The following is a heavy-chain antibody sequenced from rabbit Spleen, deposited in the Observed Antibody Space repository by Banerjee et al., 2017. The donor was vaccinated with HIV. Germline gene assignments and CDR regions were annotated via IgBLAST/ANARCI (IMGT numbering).Heavy chain of an antibody. CDR2: IDTGSSGFT. J-gene: IGHJ3*01. CDR1: GVSFSSNYY. D-gene: IGHD2-1*01. Sequence: QSLEESGGDLVKPGASLTLTCTASGVSFSSNYYMCWVRQAPGKGLEWIACIDTGSSGFTYFASWAKGRFTCSKTSSTTVTLQMTSLTAADTATYFCARARDTYDDIGDYARLDLWGQGTLVTVS. CDR3: ARARDTYDDIGDYARLDL. V-gene: IGHV1S40*01.